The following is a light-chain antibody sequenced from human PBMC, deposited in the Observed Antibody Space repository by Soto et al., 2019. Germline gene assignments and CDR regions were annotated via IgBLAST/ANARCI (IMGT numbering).Light chain of an antibody. CDR2: NTN. V-gene: IGLV8-61*01. CDR1: SGSVSASHY. Sequence: QAVVTQEASLSVSPGGTVTLTCGLRSGSVSASHYPSWYQQTPGQAPRTLLYNTNIRSSGVPDHFSGSILRNKAALTITGAQIDDESDYFCLLYMTSGIWVFGGGTKLTVL. CDR3: LLYMTSGIWV. J-gene: IGLJ3*02.